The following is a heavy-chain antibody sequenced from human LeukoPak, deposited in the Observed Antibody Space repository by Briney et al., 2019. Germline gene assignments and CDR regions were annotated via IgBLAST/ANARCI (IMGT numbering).Heavy chain of an antibody. CDR2: IYYSGST. CDR1: GGSISSYY. D-gene: IGHD2-15*01. CDR3: ARAGILYGNWFDP. J-gene: IGHJ5*02. V-gene: IGHV4-59*01. Sequence: PSETLSLTCTVSGGSISSYYWSWIRQPPGKGLEWIGYIYYSGSTNYNPSLKSRVTISVDTSKNQFSLKLSSVTAADTAVYYCARAGILYGNWFDPWAREPWSPSPQ.